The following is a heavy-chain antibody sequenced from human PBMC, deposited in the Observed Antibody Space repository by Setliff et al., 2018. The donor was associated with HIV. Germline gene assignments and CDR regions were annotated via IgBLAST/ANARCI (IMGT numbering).Heavy chain of an antibody. Sequence: ASVKVSCKASGYTFTSYDINWVRQATGQGLEWMGWMNPNSGSTNYAQKFQGRVTMTRDTSTSTVYMELSSQRSDDPAVYYCARLRPTAFFDYWGQGTLVTVSS. CDR3: ARLRPTAFFDY. D-gene: IGHD3-3*01. J-gene: IGHJ4*02. CDR1: GYTFTSYD. V-gene: IGHV1-8*01. CDR2: MNPNSGST.